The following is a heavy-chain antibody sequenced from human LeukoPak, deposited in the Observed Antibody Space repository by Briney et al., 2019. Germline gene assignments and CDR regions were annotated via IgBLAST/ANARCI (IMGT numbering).Heavy chain of an antibody. D-gene: IGHD3-22*01. CDR2: IYTSGGT. CDR3: ARDLYCYDSYWYFDL. Sequence: PSETLSLTCTVSGGSISSYYGSWIRNPAGKGLEWIGRIYTSGGTNYNPSLKSRVTMSVDTSKNQFSLKLSSVTAADTAVYYCARDLYCYDSYWYFDLWGRGTLVTVSS. CDR1: GGSISSYY. J-gene: IGHJ2*01. V-gene: IGHV4-4*07.